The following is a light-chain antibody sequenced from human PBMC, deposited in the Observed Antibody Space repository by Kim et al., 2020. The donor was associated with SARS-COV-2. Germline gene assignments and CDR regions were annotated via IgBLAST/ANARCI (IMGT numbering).Light chain of an antibody. J-gene: IGKJ1*01. Sequence: SVSPGESASRACRASQSVRGNLAWYQQKPGQAPRLLIYGASTRATGIPARFSGSGSGTEFTLTITSLQSEDFAVYYCQQYNNYWTFGQGTKVDIK. V-gene: IGKV3-15*01. CDR1: QSVRGN. CDR2: GAS. CDR3: QQYNNYWT.